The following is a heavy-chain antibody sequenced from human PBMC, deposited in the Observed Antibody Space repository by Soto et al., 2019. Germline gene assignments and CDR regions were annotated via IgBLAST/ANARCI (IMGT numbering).Heavy chain of an antibody. Sequence: ASVKVSCKASGYTFTSYGISWVRQAPGQGLEWMGWISAYNGNTNYAQKLQGRVTMTTDTSTSTAYMELRSLRSDDTAVYYCVRVPYYYDSPHYYGMDVWGQGTTVTVSS. J-gene: IGHJ6*02. D-gene: IGHD3-22*01. V-gene: IGHV1-18*01. CDR2: ISAYNGNT. CDR1: GYTFTSYG. CDR3: VRVPYYYDSPHYYGMDV.